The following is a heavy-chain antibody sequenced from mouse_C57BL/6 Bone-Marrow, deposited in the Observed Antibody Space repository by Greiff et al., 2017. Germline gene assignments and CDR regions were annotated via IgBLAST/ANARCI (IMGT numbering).Heavy chain of an antibody. D-gene: IGHD1-1*01. CDR1: GFTFSSYA. V-gene: IGHV5-4*01. J-gene: IGHJ4*01. Sequence: EVQLVESGGGLVKPGGSLKLSCAASGFTFSSYAMSWVRQTPEKRLEWVATISDGGSYTYYPDNVSGRFTISRDNAKNNRYLQMSHLKSEDTAMYYCARESPISTVVAVYYALDYWGQGTSVTVSS. CDR2: ISDGGSYT. CDR3: ARESPISTVVAVYYALDY.